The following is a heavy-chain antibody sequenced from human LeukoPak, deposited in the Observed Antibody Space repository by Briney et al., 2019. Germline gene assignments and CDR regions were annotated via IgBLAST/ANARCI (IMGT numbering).Heavy chain of an antibody. D-gene: IGHD2-2*01. J-gene: IGHJ6*03. CDR1: GGSFSGYY. CDR2: INHSGST. V-gene: IGHV4-34*01. Sequence: SETLSLTCAVYGGSFSGYYWSWIRQPPGKGLEWIGEINHSGSTYYNPSLKSRVTISVDTCKNQFSLKLSSVTAADTAVYYCARTRYCSSTSCLLDGYYYYYYMDVWGKGTTVTVSS. CDR3: ARTRYCSSTSCLLDGYYYYYYMDV.